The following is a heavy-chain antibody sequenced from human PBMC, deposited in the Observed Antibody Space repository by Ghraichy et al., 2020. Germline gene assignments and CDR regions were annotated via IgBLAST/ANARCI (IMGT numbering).Heavy chain of an antibody. CDR2: ISGSSTHI. J-gene: IGHJ6*02. V-gene: IGHV3-21*01. D-gene: IGHD3-10*01. CDR3: ARSRWFSRENKFNYGMDA. CDR1: GFTSSIYD. Sequence: GGSLRLSCTTSGFTSSIYDLHWVRQAPGKGLEWVSSISGSSTHIYYGDSVKGRFTISRDNAKRSLFLQMNSLRGDDTGVYYCARSRWFSRENKFNYGMDAWGQGTTVTVSS.